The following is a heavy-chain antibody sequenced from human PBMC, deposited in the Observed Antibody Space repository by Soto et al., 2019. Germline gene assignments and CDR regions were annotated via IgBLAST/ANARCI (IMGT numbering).Heavy chain of an antibody. CDR1: GYSCTSYW. V-gene: IGHV5-51*01. CDR3: ARQKPDYYDSGPFDY. D-gene: IGHD3-22*01. CDR2: IYPGDSDT. Sequence: GESLKISCNGSGYSCTSYWIGWVRQMPGKGLEWMGIIYPGDSDTRYSPSFQGQVTISADKSISTAYLQWSSLKASDTAMYYCARQKPDYYDSGPFDYWGQGTLVTVSS. J-gene: IGHJ4*02.